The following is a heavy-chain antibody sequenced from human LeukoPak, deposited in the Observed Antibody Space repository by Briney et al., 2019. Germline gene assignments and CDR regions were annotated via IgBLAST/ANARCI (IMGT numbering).Heavy chain of an antibody. CDR1: GFTFSSYN. D-gene: IGHD1-26*01. V-gene: IGHV3-21*01. CDR2: ISSGSTYI. J-gene: IGHJ4*02. Sequence: GGSLRLSCAASGFTFSSYNMNWVRQAPGKGLEWVSSISSGSTYIFYADSVKGRFTISRDNAKNSLYLQMNSLRADDTAVYYGARYSGTYRDYWGQGTLITVSS. CDR3: ARYSGTYRDY.